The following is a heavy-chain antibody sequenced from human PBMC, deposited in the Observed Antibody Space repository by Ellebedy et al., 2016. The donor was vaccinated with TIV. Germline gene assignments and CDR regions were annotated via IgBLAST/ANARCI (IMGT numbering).Heavy chain of an antibody. CDR1: GGSFSGYY. V-gene: IGHV4-34*01. CDR3: ARGDIVVVPAAMSYYYYGMDV. J-gene: IGHJ6*02. D-gene: IGHD2-2*01. CDR2: INHSGST. Sequence: SETLSLXCAVYGGSFSGYYWSWIRQPPGKGLEWIGEINHSGSTNYNPSLKSRVTISVDTSKNQFSLKLSSVTAADTAVYYCARGDIVVVPAAMSYYYYGMDVWGQGTTVTVSS.